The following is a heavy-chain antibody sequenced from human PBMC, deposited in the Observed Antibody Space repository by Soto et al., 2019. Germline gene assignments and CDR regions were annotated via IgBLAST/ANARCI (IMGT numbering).Heavy chain of an antibody. D-gene: IGHD3-22*01. V-gene: IGHV5-51*01. CDR1: GYSFTSHW. J-gene: IGHJ4*02. CDR3: ARRDSNAWFSFDY. CDR2: IYPGDSDT. Sequence: PGVSLKISCKGSGYSFTSHWIAWVRQVPGKGLEWMGIIYPGDSDTRYSPSFQGQVTISADKSFTTAYLQWSSLKASDTAMYYCARRDSNAWFSFDYWGQGALVTVSS.